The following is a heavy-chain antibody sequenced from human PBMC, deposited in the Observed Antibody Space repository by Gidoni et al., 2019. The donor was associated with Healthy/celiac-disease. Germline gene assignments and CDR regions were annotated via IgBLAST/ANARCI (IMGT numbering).Heavy chain of an antibody. Sequence: EVQLVESGGGLVQPGGSLRLSCSASGFTFSSYAMHWVRQAPGKGLEYVSAISSNGGSTYYADSVKGRFTISRDNSKNTLYLQMSSLRAEDTAVYYCVVTTVTKGPQVDPWGQGTLVTVSS. CDR1: GFTFSSYA. CDR3: VVTTVTKGPQVDP. J-gene: IGHJ5*02. CDR2: ISSNGGST. V-gene: IGHV3-64D*09. D-gene: IGHD4-17*01.